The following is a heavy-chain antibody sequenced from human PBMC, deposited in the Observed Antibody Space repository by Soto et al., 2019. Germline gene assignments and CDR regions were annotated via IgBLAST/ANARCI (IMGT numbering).Heavy chain of an antibody. CDR2: ISAYNGNT. J-gene: IGHJ5*02. D-gene: IGHD6-6*01. Sequence: ASVKVSCKVSGYTLTELSMHWVRQAPGQGLEWMGWISAYNGNTNYAQKLQGRVTMTTDTSTSTAYMELRSLRSDDTAVYYCARADYSSIAARPFWFDPWGQGTLVTVSS. V-gene: IGHV1-18*01. CDR1: GYTLTELS. CDR3: ARADYSSIAARPFWFDP.